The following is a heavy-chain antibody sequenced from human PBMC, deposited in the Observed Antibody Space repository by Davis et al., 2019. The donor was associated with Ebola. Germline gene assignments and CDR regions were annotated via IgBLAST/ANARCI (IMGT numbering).Heavy chain of an antibody. CDR3: TLTVTSFDY. Sequence: GESLKISCAASGFTFSSYDMHWVRQATGKGLEWVSAIGTAGDTYYPGSVKGRFTISRDDSKNTAYLQMNSLKTEDTAVYYCTLTVTSFDYWGQGTLVTVSS. V-gene: IGHV3-13*01. J-gene: IGHJ4*02. CDR2: IGTAGDT. CDR1: GFTFSSYD. D-gene: IGHD4-17*01.